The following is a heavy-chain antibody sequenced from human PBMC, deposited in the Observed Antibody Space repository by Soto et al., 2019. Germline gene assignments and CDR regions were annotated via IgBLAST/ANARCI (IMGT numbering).Heavy chain of an antibody. CDR1: GYTFTGYN. V-gene: IGHV1-2*02. J-gene: IGHJ6*02. D-gene: IGHD6-6*01. Sequence: GASVKVSCKASGYTFTGYNMHWVRQAPGQGLEWMGWINPNSGGTNYAQKFQGRITMTRDTSISTAYMELSRLRSDDTAVYDCANCPRMAARPNYYYYGMDVWGQGTTVTVSS. CDR2: INPNSGGT. CDR3: ANCPRMAARPNYYYYGMDV.